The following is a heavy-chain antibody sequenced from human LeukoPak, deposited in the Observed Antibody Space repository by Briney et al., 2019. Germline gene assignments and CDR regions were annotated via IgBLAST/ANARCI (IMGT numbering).Heavy chain of an antibody. CDR3: ARHFYDFNKAFDI. J-gene: IGHJ3*02. V-gene: IGHV4-59*08. CDR1: GGSINNYY. D-gene: IGHD5/OR15-5a*01. Sequence: SETLSLTCTVSGGSINNYYWTWIRQPPGKGLQWIGYIYYRGNTNYNPSLKSRVTISVDTSKNQFSLKLSSVTAADTAVYYCARHFYDFNKAFDIWGQGTVVTVSS. CDR2: IYYRGNT.